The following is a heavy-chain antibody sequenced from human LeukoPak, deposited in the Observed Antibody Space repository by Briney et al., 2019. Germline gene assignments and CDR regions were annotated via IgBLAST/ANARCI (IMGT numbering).Heavy chain of an antibody. CDR3: AKGITPYSSSSPDY. Sequence: GGSLRLSCAASGFTFDDYAMHWVRQAPGKGLEWVSLISGDGGSTYYADSVKGRFTISRDNSKNSLYLQMNSLRTEDTALYYCAKGITPYSSSSPDYWGQGTLVTVSS. D-gene: IGHD6-6*01. V-gene: IGHV3-43*02. CDR2: ISGDGGST. CDR1: GFTFDDYA. J-gene: IGHJ4*02.